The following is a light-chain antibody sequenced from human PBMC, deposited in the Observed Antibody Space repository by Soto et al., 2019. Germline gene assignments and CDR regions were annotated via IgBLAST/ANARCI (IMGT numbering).Light chain of an antibody. J-gene: IGKJ3*01. CDR2: DAY. CDR3: HSARHLPL. Sequence: DIQLTQSPSSLAASVGDRVTITCQASQDIGYYLNWYQHKPGKAPKLLIYDAYNFETGVPSRFSGDGSGTTVNFTISGLQRDDVETYYCHSARHLPLFGAGTKVD. CDR1: QDIGYY. V-gene: IGKV1-33*01.